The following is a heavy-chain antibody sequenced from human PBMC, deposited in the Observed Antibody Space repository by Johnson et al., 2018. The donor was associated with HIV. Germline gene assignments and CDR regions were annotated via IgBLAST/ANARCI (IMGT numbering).Heavy chain of an antibody. D-gene: IGHD6-6*01. V-gene: IGHV3-33*03. CDR3: AKGQIIASRLGAFDI. CDR2: MWYDGSNT. J-gene: IGHJ3*02. Sequence: QVQLVESGGGMVQPGRSLRLSCAAYGFTFSTYGMHWVRQAPGKGLEWVAVMWYDGSNTYYADSVKGRFTISRDNSKNTLYLQMNSLRAEDTAVYYCAKGQIIASRLGAFDIWGQGTMVTVSS. CDR1: GFTFSTYG.